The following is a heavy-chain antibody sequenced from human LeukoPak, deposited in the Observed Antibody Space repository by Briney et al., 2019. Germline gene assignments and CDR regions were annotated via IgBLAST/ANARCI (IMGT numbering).Heavy chain of an antibody. CDR2: IRYDGSNK. Sequence: RGSLRLSCAASGFTLSSYEMNWVRQAPGKGLEWVAFIRYDGSNKYYEDSVKGRFNMSRDNYKRTLYLQMNSVRAEDKDVYYCAKDRVLLWFGELFHRDYYIEVWAKRPTVTISS. D-gene: IGHD3-10*01. CDR1: GFTLSSYE. V-gene: IGHV3-30*02. J-gene: IGHJ6*03. CDR3: AKDRVLLWFGELFHRDYYIEV.